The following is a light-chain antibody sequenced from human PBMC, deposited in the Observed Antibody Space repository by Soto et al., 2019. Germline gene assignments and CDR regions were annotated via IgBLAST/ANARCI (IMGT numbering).Light chain of an antibody. J-gene: IGKJ4*01. V-gene: IGKV4-1*01. CDR2: WAS. CDR3: QQYYSTPLT. CDR1: RDFLYTSNNKTY. Sequence: DIVMTQSPDSLAVSLGGRAAVNCKSSRDFLYTSNNKTYLAWYQQKPGQPPKLLISWASTRESGVPDRFSGSGSGTDFTLTISSLQAEDVAVYYCQQYYSTPLTFGGGTKVDIK.